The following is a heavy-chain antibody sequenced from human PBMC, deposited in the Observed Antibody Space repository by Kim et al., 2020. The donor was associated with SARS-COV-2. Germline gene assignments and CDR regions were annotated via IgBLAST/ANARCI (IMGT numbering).Heavy chain of an antibody. CDR1: GYTLTELS. Sequence: ASVKVSCKVSGYTLTELSMHWARQAPGKGLEWMGGFDPEDGETIYAQKFQGRVTMTEDTSTDTAYMELSSLRSEDTAVYYCATDFAYGSGSYPRFDYWGQGILVTVSS. CDR2: FDPEDGET. D-gene: IGHD3-10*01. J-gene: IGHJ4*02. CDR3: ATDFAYGSGSYPRFDY. V-gene: IGHV1-24*01.